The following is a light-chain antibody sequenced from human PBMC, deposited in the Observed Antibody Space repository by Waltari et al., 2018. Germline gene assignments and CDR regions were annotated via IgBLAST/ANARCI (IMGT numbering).Light chain of an antibody. V-gene: IGLV1-47*01. CDR3: AAWDNSLSGWV. Sequence: QSVLTQPPSASGTPGQRVTISCSGISSNIGNNYVFWYQQLPGTAPKLLIYRNDQRPSGFPDRFSDSKSVTSASLAIGGLRSEDEADYHCAAWDNSLSGWVFGEGTKLTVL. J-gene: IGLJ3*02. CDR1: SSNIGNNY. CDR2: RND.